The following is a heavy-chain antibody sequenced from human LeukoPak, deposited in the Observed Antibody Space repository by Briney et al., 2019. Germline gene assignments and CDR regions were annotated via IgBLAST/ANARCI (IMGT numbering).Heavy chain of an antibody. CDR3: ARGKPGIAAAGFDY. D-gene: IGHD6-13*01. J-gene: IGHJ4*02. Sequence: SETLSLTCNVSGGSISSSNHYWAWIRQPPGKGLEWIGNIYYSGRTYYSPSLKSRVTISVDTSKKQFSLNLSSVTAADTAVYYCARGKPGIAAAGFDYWGQGTLVTVSS. V-gene: IGHV4-39*07. CDR2: IYYSGRT. CDR1: GGSISSSNHY.